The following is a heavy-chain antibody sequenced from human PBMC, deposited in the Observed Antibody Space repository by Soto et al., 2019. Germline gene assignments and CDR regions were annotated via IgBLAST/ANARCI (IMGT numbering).Heavy chain of an antibody. D-gene: IGHD6-19*01. CDR2: IYYSGST. CDR1: GGSISSSSYY. CDR3: ARTRAVWFDP. J-gene: IGHJ5*02. Sequence: QLQLQESGPGLVKPSETLSLTCTVSGGSISSSSYYWGWIRRPPGKGLEWIGSIYYSGSTYYNPSLKSRVTISVDTSKNQFSLKLSSVTAADTAVYYCARTRAVWFDPWGQGTLVTVSS. V-gene: IGHV4-39*01.